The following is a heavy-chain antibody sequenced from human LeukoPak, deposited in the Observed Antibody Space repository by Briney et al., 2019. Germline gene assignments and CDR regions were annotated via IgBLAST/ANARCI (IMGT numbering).Heavy chain of an antibody. Sequence: GESLKISCKGSGYSFTSYWIGWVRQMPGKGLEWMGIIYPGDSDTRYSPSFQGQVTILADKSISTAYLQWSSLKASDTAMYYCARPEYLPGDAFDIWGKGTMVTVSS. CDR2: IYPGDSDT. D-gene: IGHD6-6*01. V-gene: IGHV5-51*01. CDR1: GYSFTSYW. J-gene: IGHJ3*02. CDR3: ARPEYLPGDAFDI.